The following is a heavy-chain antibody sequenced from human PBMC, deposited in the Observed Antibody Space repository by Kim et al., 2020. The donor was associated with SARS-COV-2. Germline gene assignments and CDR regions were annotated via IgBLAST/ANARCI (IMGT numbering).Heavy chain of an antibody. J-gene: IGHJ1*01. V-gene: IGHV4-4*02. CDR1: GGSISSSNW. CDR2: IYHSGST. CDR3: ARGPTVGLSSPFQH. Sequence: GTLSLTCAVSGGSISSSNWWHWVRQSPGRGLEWIGEIYHSGSTNYNPSLKSRVTILIDKSKNQFSLKLNSVTAADTAVYYCARGPTVGLSSPFQHWGQG. D-gene: IGHD4-17*01.